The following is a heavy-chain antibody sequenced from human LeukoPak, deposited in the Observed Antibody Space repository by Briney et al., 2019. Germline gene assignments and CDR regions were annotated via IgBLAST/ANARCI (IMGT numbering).Heavy chain of an antibody. Sequence: SETLSLTCAVYGGSFSGYYWSWIRQPPGKGLEWIGEINHSGSTNYDASLKSRVTISVDTSKDQFSLKLSSVTAADTAVYYCAREEDCSGGICYLGNAFDIWGQGTMVTVSS. CDR1: GGSFSGYY. CDR2: INHSGST. J-gene: IGHJ3*02. D-gene: IGHD2-15*01. CDR3: AREEDCSGGICYLGNAFDI. V-gene: IGHV4-34*01.